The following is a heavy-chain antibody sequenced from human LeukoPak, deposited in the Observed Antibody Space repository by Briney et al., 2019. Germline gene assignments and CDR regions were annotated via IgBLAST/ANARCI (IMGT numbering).Heavy chain of an antibody. J-gene: IGHJ6*02. Sequence: SETLSLTCAVYGGSFSGYYWSWIRQPPGKGLEWIGYTSYTGNTNYNPSLKSQVTISVDTSKNQFSLKLSSVTAADTAVYYCARDYCSSTTCYDSYYYGMDVWGQGTTVTVSS. V-gene: IGHV4-59*01. D-gene: IGHD2-2*01. CDR1: GGSFSGYY. CDR3: ARDYCSSTTCYDSYYYGMDV. CDR2: TSYTGNT.